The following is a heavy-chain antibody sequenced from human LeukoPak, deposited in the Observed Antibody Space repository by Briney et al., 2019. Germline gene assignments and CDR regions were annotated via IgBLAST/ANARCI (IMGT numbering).Heavy chain of an antibody. CDR3: ARVIYSGWEGELSD. CDR1: GFTFSSYW. CDR2: INSDGSTT. V-gene: IGHV3-74*01. D-gene: IGHD6-19*01. Sequence: GGSLRLSCAASGFTFSSYWMHWVRQAPGKGLVWVSRINSDGSTTSYTDSVMGRFTISRDNAKNTLYLQMNSLRAEDTAVYYCARVIYSGWEGELSDWGQGTLVTVSS. J-gene: IGHJ4*02.